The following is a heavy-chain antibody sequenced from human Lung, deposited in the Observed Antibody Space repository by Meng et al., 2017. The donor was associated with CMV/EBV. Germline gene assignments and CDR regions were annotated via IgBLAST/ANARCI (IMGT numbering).Heavy chain of an antibody. V-gene: IGHV3-30*04. Sequence: GGSLRLXCAASGFTFSSYAMHWVRQAPGKGLEWVAVISYDGSNKYYADSVKGRFTISRDNSKNTLYLQMNSLRAEDTAVYYCARDSLSGYSPRFDYWCQGTLVTVSS. CDR2: ISYDGSNK. CDR3: ARDSLSGYSPRFDY. J-gene: IGHJ4*02. CDR1: GFTFSSYA. D-gene: IGHD3-3*01.